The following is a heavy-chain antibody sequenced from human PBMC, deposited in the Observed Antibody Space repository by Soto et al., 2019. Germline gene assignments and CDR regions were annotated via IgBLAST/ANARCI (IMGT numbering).Heavy chain of an antibody. D-gene: IGHD3-10*01. CDR2: VYYTGYT. J-gene: IGHJ5*02. V-gene: IGHV4-59*01. CDR1: GGSINEYY. CDR3: AGERGVWFGDLLLYGWFDP. Sequence: PSETLSLTCTVSGGSINEYYWSWIRQPPGKGLEWIGNVYYTGYTTYNPSLKSRVAISVDTSRKQFSLRLTSVTAADTAVYYCAGERGVWFGDLLLYGWFDPWGQGTLVTVSS.